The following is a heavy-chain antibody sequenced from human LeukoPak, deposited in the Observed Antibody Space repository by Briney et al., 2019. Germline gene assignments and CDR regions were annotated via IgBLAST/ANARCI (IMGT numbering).Heavy chain of an antibody. CDR1: GGSISGGGYS. CDR2: IYHSGST. V-gene: IGHV4-30-2*01. CDR3: ARGEGGYDSPFDY. J-gene: IGHJ4*02. D-gene: IGHD5-12*01. Sequence: SETLSLTCAVSGGSISGGGYSWSWIRQPPGKGLEWIGYIYHSGSTYYNPSLKSRVTISVDRSKNQSSLKLSSVTAADTAVYYCARGEGGYDSPFDYWGQGTLVTVSS.